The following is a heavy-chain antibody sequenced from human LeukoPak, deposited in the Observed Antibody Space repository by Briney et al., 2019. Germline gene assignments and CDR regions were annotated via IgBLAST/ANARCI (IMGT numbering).Heavy chain of an antibody. Sequence: GGSLRLSCEASGFTFSNYEMNWVRQAPGKGLEWVSYISSSGSTMYYADSVKGRFTISRDNAKNSLYLQMSSPRAEDTAVYYCARAPREWAFDFWGQGAMVTVSS. CDR1: GFTFSNYE. D-gene: IGHD2-8*01. V-gene: IGHV3-48*03. CDR2: ISSSGSTM. CDR3: ARAPREWAFDF. J-gene: IGHJ3*01.